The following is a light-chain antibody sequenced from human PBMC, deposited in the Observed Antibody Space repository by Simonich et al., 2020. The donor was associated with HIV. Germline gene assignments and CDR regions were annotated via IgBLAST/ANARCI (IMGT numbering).Light chain of an antibody. CDR2: WAS. CDR1: QSVLYSSNNKNY. J-gene: IGKJ1*01. CDR3: QQYYSTPWT. V-gene: IGKV4-1*01. Sequence: DIVMTQSPDSLVVSLGERATINCKSSQSVLYSSNNKNYLAWYQQKPGQPPKQLIYWASTRESGVPDRFSGSGSGTDFTLTISSLQAEDVAVYYCQQYYSTPWTFGQGTKVEIK.